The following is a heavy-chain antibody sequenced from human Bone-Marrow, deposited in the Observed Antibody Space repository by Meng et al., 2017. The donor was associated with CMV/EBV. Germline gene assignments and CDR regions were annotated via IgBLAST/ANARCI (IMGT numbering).Heavy chain of an antibody. CDR2: INPNSGGT. CDR1: GYTFTGYY. Sequence: ASVKVSCKASGYTFTGYYMHWVRQAPGQGLEWMGWINPNSGGTNYAQKFQGRVTMTRDTSISTAYMELGRLRSDDTAVYYCAGMRMPGPYYYYGMDVWGQGTTVTVSS. D-gene: IGHD1-14*01. V-gene: IGHV1-2*02. CDR3: AGMRMPGPYYYYGMDV. J-gene: IGHJ6*02.